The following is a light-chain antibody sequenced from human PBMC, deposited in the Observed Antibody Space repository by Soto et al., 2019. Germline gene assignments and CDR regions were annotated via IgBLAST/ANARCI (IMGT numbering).Light chain of an antibody. CDR1: SSDDGAYNY. CDR2: DVS. V-gene: IGLV2-11*01. Sequence: QSVLTQPRSVSGSPGQSVTISCTGTSSDDGAYNYVSWYQQHPGKAPKFMIYDVSKRPSGVPHRFSGSKSGNTASLTISGLQAEDEADYYCCSYAGTYSYVFGTGTKVTVL. J-gene: IGLJ1*01. CDR3: CSYAGTYSYV.